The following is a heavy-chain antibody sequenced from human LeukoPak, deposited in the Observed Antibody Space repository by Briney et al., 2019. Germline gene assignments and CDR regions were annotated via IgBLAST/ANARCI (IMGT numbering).Heavy chain of an antibody. CDR3: ARGRKYSPIPGSHSKSHFDY. CDR1: GDSIRNGNYY. CDR2: IYSSGRT. V-gene: IGHV4-61*02. Sequence: PSQTLSLTCTASGDSIRNGNYYWNWIRQPAGKGLEWIGRIYSSGRTNYNPSLESRVTVSVDTSRNQFSLKLSSVTAADTAVYYCARGRKYSPIPGSHSKSHFDYWGQGTLVTVSS. J-gene: IGHJ4*02. D-gene: IGHD2-21*01.